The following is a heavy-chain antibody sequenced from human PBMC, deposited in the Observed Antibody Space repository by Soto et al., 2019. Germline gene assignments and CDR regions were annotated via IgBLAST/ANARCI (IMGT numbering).Heavy chain of an antibody. CDR3: VRSGYQLLNGMDV. CDR2: ISSSVGAI. CDR1: GFTFSTYE. J-gene: IGHJ6*02. Sequence: LRLSCAASGFTFSTYEMSWVRQAPGKGPEWVSYISSSVGAIYYAASVEGRFTISRDNAKNSLSLQMNSLRAEDTAVYYCVRSGYQLLNGMDVWGQGTTVTVSS. D-gene: IGHD2-2*01. V-gene: IGHV3-48*03.